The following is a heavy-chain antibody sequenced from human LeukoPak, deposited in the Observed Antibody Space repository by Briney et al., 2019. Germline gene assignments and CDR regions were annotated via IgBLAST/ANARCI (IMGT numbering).Heavy chain of an antibody. D-gene: IGHD2-2*01. J-gene: IGHJ4*02. CDR2: IYPRDSRT. CDR1: GYSFSSYW. CDR3: ARHRSSITSCPNY. V-gene: IGHV5-51*01. Sequence: GESLKISCKGSGYSFSSYWIAWVRQMPGKGLEWMGIIYPRDSRTTYSPSFQGQVTISADKSISTAYLQWSSLKASDTAMYYCARHRSSITSCPNYWGPGTLVTVSS.